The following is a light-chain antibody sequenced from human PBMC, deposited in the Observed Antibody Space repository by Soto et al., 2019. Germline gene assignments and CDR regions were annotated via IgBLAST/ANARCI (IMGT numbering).Light chain of an antibody. CDR1: QTVANNA. CDR2: GAS. Sequence: VLTQSPGTLSLSPGERATLSCRASQTVANNALAWYQQKPGQAPRLLIFGASSRATAIPDRFSGSGSGTDFTLSISRLEPEDFAVYYCQQRNYWPITFGQGTRLEIK. J-gene: IGKJ5*01. CDR3: QQRNYWPIT. V-gene: IGKV3D-20*02.